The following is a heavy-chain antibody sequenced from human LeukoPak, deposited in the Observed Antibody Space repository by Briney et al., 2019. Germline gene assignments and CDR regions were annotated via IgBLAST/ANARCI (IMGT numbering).Heavy chain of an antibody. Sequence: SGTLSLTCTVSGGSISSYYWSWIRQPPGKGLEWIGYIDYSGSTSYNPSLRSRVAISIDTSKNQFSLKLSSVTAADTAVYYCARLNAGYSHGYTFDYWGLGTLVTVSS. CDR2: IDYSGST. CDR1: GGSISSYY. CDR3: ARLNAGYSHGYTFDY. V-gene: IGHV4-59*01. J-gene: IGHJ4*02. D-gene: IGHD5-18*01.